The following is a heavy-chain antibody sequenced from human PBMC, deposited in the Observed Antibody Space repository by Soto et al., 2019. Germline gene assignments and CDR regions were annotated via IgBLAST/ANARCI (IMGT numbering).Heavy chain of an antibody. CDR3: AKGGYYSLFDI. CDR1: GFPFSSYA. V-gene: IGHV3-23*01. D-gene: IGHD3-16*01. J-gene: IGHJ3*02. CDR2: ISGSGGRT. Sequence: VGSLRLSCVASGFPFSSYAMSWVRQTPGKGLEWVSGISGSGGRTYYADSVKGRFTISRDNSNNTLSLQMHILRVEDTVVYFCAKGGYYSLFDIWGQGTVVTVSS.